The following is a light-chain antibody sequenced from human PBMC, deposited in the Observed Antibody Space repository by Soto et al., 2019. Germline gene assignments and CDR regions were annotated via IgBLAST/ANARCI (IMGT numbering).Light chain of an antibody. CDR2: GAS. CDR3: QQDGASPLT. CDR1: ESFARTY. Sequence: EIVLTQSPGTLSLSPGERATLSCRASESFARTYLAWYQQKPGQAPRLLIHGASSRATGIPDRFSGSNSGTDSTLTISRLGPDDSSVYYCQQDGASPLTFGGGTKVEIK. J-gene: IGKJ4*01. V-gene: IGKV3-20*01.